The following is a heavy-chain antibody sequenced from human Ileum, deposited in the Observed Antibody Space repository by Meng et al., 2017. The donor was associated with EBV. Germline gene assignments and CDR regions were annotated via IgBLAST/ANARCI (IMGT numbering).Heavy chain of an antibody. V-gene: IGHV4-31*03. Sequence: GQVEASVPGVVNPFQTPSLTGTVSGGSISSGGYYWSWIRQHPGQGLEWIGYIHSSGSTYYNPSLRSRLTISVDTSKKQFSLKLSSVTAADTGVYYCARASYGSGSPLGESWFDPWGQGTLVTVSS. CDR2: IHSSGST. CDR1: GGSISSGGYY. CDR3: ARASYGSGSPLGESWFDP. D-gene: IGHD3-10*01. J-gene: IGHJ5*02.